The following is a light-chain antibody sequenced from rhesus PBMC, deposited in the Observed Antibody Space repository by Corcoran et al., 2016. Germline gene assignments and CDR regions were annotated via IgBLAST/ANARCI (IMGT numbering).Light chain of an antibody. V-gene: IGKV3-10*01. CDR1: QSVSSY. Sequence: QVILTQSPATLSLSPGERATLSCRASQSVSSYLAWYQQKPGQASRLLIYGTSSRATGIPDRFSGSGSGIDFTLTISSLEPEDVGVYHCYQHSSGYSFGQGTKVEIK. CDR2: GTS. J-gene: IGKJ2*01. CDR3: YQHSSGYS.